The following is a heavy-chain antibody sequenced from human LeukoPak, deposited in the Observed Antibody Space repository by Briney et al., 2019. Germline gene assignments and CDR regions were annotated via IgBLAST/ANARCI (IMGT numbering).Heavy chain of an antibody. CDR1: GFTFSSYG. J-gene: IGHJ4*02. D-gene: IGHD5-18*01. V-gene: IGHV3-33*06. Sequence: GGSLRLSCAASGFTFSSYGMHWVRQAPGKGLEWVAVIWYGGSNKYYADSVKGRFTISRDNSKNTLYLQMNSLRAEDTAVYYCAKALYSYGYDRIDYWGQGTLVTVSS. CDR2: IWYGGSNK. CDR3: AKALYSYGYDRIDY.